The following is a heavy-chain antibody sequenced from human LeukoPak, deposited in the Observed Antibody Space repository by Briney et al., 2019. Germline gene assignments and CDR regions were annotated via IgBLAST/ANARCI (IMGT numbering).Heavy chain of an antibody. Sequence: PSETQSLTCTVSGGSLNSDYWTWIRRPPGKGLEYIGYIHYTGSTYYNPSLKSRVIISVDTSKNQFSLKVSSVTAADTAVYYCARLPRGAFDIWGQGTMVTVSS. D-gene: IGHD5-12*01. V-gene: IGHV4-59*01. CDR2: IHYTGST. CDR3: ARLPRGAFDI. CDR1: GGSLNSDY. J-gene: IGHJ3*02.